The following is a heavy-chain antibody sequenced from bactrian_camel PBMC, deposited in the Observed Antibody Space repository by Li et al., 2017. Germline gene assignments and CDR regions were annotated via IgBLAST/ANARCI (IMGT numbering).Heavy chain of an antibody. V-gene: IGHV3S7*01. CDR2: VYNDGSNI. D-gene: IGHD2*01. J-gene: IGHJ6*01. CDR1: GFTFDPFA. Sequence: HVQLVESGGGLVQPGGSLRLSCAASGFTFDPFAWGWVRQAPGKGLEWVSGVYNDGSNIGYADSVKGRFTISRDNAKNTLYLQLNSLQSEDTALYYCATGGGNWYFDYWGHGTQVTVS. CDR3: ATGGGNWYFDY.